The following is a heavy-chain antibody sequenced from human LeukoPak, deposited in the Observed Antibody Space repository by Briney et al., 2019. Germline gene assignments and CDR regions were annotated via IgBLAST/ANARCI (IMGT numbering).Heavy chain of an antibody. CDR1: GGSISSSSYY. D-gene: IGHD3-22*01. CDR2: IYYSGST. V-gene: IGHV4-39*01. Sequence: PSKTLSLTCTVSGGSISSSSYYRGWIRQPPGKGLEWIGSIYYSGSTYYNPSLKSRVTISVDTSKNQFSLKLSSVTAADTAVYYCARHDYYDSSNPYYFDYWGQGTLVTVSS. J-gene: IGHJ4*02. CDR3: ARHDYYDSSNPYYFDY.